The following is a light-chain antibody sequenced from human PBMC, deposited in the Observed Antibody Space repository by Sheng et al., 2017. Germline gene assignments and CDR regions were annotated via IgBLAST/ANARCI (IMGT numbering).Light chain of an antibody. CDR2: EVT. CDR3: SSFAGGNNLV. Sequence: QSALTQPPSASGSPGQSVTISCTGTSSDVGGYNYVSWYQQHPGKAPKLMIYEVTKRPSGIPDRFSGSKSGNTASLTVSGLQGEDEADYYCSSFAGGNNLVFGGGTKLTVL. J-gene: IGLJ2*01. CDR1: SSDVGGYNY. V-gene: IGLV2-8*01.